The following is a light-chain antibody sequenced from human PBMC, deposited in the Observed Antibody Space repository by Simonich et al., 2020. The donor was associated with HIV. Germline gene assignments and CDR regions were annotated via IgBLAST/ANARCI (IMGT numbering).Light chain of an antibody. CDR3: QQYYSTPIT. J-gene: IGKJ5*01. CDR2: GAS. V-gene: IGKV3-15*01. Sequence: EVVMTQSPATLSVSPGERATLSCRASQSVSSNLAWYQQKPGQAPRLLIYGASTRATAIPASFSGSGSGTDFTLTISSLQAEDVAVYYCQQYYSTPITFGQGTRLEIK. CDR1: QSVSSN.